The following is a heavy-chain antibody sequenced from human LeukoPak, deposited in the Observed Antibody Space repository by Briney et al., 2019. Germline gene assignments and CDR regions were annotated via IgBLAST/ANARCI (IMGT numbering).Heavy chain of an antibody. Sequence: PSETLSLTCAVYGGSFSGYYWSWIRQPPGKGLEWIGEINHSGSTNYNPSLKSRVTISVDTSKNQFSLKLTSVTAADTAVYYCARVRLANYYYYYYMDVWGKGTTVTVSS. CDR3: ARVRLANYYYYYYMDV. CDR2: INHSGST. V-gene: IGHV4-34*01. D-gene: IGHD3-9*01. J-gene: IGHJ6*03. CDR1: GGSFSGYY.